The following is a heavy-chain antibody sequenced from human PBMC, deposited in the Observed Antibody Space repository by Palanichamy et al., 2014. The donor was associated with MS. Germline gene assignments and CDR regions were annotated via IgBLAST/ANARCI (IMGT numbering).Heavy chain of an antibody. CDR2: ILPKTEGGTT. CDR1: GFTFSDLW. Sequence: EVQLVESGGGLVKPGGSLRLSCAASGFTFSDLWMSWVRQAPGEGLEWIARILPKTEGGTTEYAAPVKGRFIISRDDSTNMLFLQMSSLKTEDTAVYYCTDPTNDYTSDYWGQGTLVTVSS. CDR3: TDPTNDYTSDY. V-gene: IGHV3-15*01. D-gene: IGHD2-8*01. J-gene: IGHJ4*02.